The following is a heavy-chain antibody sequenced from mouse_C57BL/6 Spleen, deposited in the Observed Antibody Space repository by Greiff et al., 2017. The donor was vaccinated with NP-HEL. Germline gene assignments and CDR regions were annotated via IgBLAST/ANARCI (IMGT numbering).Heavy chain of an antibody. CDR3: ARKDYGSSPFAY. D-gene: IGHD1-1*01. J-gene: IGHJ3*01. V-gene: IGHV2-2*01. CDR2: IWSGGST. Sequence: QVQLQQSGPGLVQPSQSLSITCTVSGFSLTSYGVHWVRQSPGKGLEWLGVIWSGGSTDYNAAFISRLSISKDNSKSQVFFKMNSLQADDTAIYYCARKDYGSSPFAYWGQGTLVTVSA. CDR1: GFSLTSYG.